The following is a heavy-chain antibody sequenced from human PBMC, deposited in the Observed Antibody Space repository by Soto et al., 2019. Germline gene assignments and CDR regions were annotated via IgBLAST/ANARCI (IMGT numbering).Heavy chain of an antibody. D-gene: IGHD1-1*01. V-gene: IGHV3-30*19. Sequence: QLQLVESGGGVVQPGTSLRLSCTASGFMFKSYVMHWVRQAPGKGLEWVALTSYDRNNKYYGDSVKGRFTVSRDNSKNTPLLQMVSLRREDSSIDYCARLATTGGFDLWGQGNLVSVSS. CDR3: ARLATTGGFDL. CDR2: TSYDRNNK. CDR1: GFMFKSYV. J-gene: IGHJ5*02.